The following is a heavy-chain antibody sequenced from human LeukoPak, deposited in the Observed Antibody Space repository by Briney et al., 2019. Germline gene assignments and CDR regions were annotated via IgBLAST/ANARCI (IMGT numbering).Heavy chain of an antibody. J-gene: IGHJ5*02. D-gene: IGHD2-15*01. CDR3: ARGYYCSGGTCYSNNWFGP. Sequence: GGSLRLSCAASGFTFSSYTMNWVRQAPGKGLEWVSYISRTSSTIYYADSVKGRFTISRDNAKSSLYLQMNSLRDEDTAVYYCARGYYCSGGTCYSNNWFGPWGQGTLVTVSS. V-gene: IGHV3-48*02. CDR2: ISRTSSTI. CDR1: GFTFSSYT.